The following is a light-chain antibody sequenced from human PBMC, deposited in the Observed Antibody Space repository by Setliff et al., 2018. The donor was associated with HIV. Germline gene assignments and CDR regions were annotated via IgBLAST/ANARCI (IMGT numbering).Light chain of an antibody. CDR2: YDS. J-gene: IGLJ1*01. CDR3: QVWDSSSDHSYV. V-gene: IGLV3-21*04. Sequence: SYELTQPPSVSVAPGKTARITCGGNNIGRKSVHWYQQKPGHAPVLVIYYDSDRPSGIPERFSGSNSGNTATLTISRVEAGDEADYYCQVWDSSSDHSYVFGTGTKVTVL. CDR1: NIGRKS.